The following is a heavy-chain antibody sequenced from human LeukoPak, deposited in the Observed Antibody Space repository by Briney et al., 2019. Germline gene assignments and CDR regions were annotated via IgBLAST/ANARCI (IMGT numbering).Heavy chain of an antibody. D-gene: IGHD2-2*01. CDR3: ARGIVVVPAAYDY. CDR1: GGSFSGYY. V-gene: IGHV4-34*01. Sequence: SETLSLTCAVYGGSFSGYYWSWIRQPPGKRLEWIGEINHSGSTNYNPSLRSRVTISVDTSKNQFSLKLSSVTAADTAVYYCARGIVVVPAAYDYWGQGTLVTVSS. CDR2: INHSGST. J-gene: IGHJ4*02.